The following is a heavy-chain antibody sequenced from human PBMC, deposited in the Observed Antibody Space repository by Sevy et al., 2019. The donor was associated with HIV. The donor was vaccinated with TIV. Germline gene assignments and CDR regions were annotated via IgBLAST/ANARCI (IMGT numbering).Heavy chain of an antibody. CDR1: GYTLTELS. D-gene: IGHD3-22*01. CDR3: ATDKDYYDSSGYYHRYFDY. CDR2: FDPEDGET. J-gene: IGHJ4*02. V-gene: IGHV1-24*01. Sequence: ASVKVSCKVSGYTLTELSMHWVRQAPGKGLEWMGGFDPEDGETIYAQKFQGRVTMTEDTSTDTAYMGLSSLRSEDTAVYYCATDKDYYDSSGYYHRYFDYWGQGTLVTVSS.